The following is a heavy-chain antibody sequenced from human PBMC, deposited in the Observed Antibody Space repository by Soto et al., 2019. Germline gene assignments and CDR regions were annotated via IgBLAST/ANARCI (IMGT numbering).Heavy chain of an antibody. J-gene: IGHJ5*02. D-gene: IGHD3-10*01. CDR3: ARQVAWFGEWGPFDP. V-gene: IGHV5-51*01. CDR2: IYPGDSDT. CDR1: GYSFTSYW. Sequence: GESLKISCQGSGYSFTSYWIGWVRQMPGKGLEWMGIIYPGDSDTRYSPSFQGQVPIPADKSISTAYLQWSSLKASDTAMYYCARQVAWFGEWGPFDPWGQGTLVTVSS.